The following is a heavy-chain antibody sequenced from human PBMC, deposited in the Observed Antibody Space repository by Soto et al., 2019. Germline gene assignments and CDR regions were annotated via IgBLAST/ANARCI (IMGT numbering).Heavy chain of an antibody. Sequence: QVQLVQSGAEVKKPGASVKVSCKASGYTFAIYAISWMRQAPGQGLEWMGWISAYNGNTNYAQKLQGRVTMTTDTSTRTAYMELRSLRCDDTAVYYCARDPPPPDCWGQGTRVTVSS. J-gene: IGHJ4*02. CDR3: ARDPPPPDC. CDR1: GYTFAIYA. CDR2: ISAYNGNT. V-gene: IGHV1-18*01.